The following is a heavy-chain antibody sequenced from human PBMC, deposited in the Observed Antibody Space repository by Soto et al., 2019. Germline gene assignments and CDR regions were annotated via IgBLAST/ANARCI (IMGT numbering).Heavy chain of an antibody. CDR2: IIPIFGTA. CDR1: GGTFSSYA. V-gene: IGHV1-69*05. CDR3: ARERGTYYYDSSGASTYYYYGMDV. Sequence: SVKVSCKASGGTFSSYAISWVRQAPGQGLEWMGGIIPIFGTANYAQKFQGRVTITTDESTSTAYMELSSLRSEDTAVYYCARERGTYYYDSSGASTYYYYGMDVWGQGTTVTVSS. D-gene: IGHD3-22*01. J-gene: IGHJ6*02.